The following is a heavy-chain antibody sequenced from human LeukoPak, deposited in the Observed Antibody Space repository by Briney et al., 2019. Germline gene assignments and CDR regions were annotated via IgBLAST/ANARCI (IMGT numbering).Heavy chain of an antibody. D-gene: IGHD3-10*01. CDR1: GFTFSIYA. CDR3: ARRGPLFDY. Sequence: GGSLRLSCAASGFTFSIYAMSWVRQAPGKGLQWVSSITSRGESTWYVDSVKGRFTITRNNSENTLYLQMNSLRAEDTAVYYCARRGPLFDYWGQGTLVTVSS. J-gene: IGHJ4*02. CDR2: ITSRGEST. V-gene: IGHV3-23*01.